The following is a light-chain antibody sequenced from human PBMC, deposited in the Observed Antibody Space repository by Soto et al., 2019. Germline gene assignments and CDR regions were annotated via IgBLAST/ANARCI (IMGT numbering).Light chain of an antibody. Sequence: ESVLTQSPGTLSLPRGERATLSCRASQSVGSSYLAWYQQKPGQAPRLLIFGASSRAAGIPDRFSGSGSGTDFTLTISRLEPEDFAVYYCQQYGGSPGTFGQGTKVEIK. V-gene: IGKV3-20*01. CDR2: GAS. CDR3: QQYGGSPGT. CDR1: QSVGSSY. J-gene: IGKJ1*01.